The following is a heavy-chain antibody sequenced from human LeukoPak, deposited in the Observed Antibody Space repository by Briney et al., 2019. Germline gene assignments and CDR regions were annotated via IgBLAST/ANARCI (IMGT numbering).Heavy chain of an antibody. CDR1: GVSISSYY. Sequence: SETLSLTCTVSGVSISSYYWSWIRQPPGKGLEWIGYIYYSGSTNYNPSLKSRVTISVDTSKNQFSLKLSSVTAADTAVYYCARTNPYYYDSSGYRNLDAFDIWGQGTMVTVSS. CDR3: ARTNPYYYDSSGYRNLDAFDI. CDR2: IYYSGST. J-gene: IGHJ3*02. D-gene: IGHD3-22*01. V-gene: IGHV4-59*01.